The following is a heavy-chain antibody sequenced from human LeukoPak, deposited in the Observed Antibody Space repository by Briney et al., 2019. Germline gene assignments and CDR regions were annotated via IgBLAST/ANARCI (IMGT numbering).Heavy chain of an antibody. CDR3: ARETIDFWSGRRIDY. D-gene: IGHD3-3*01. CDR2: ISGSGGST. CDR1: GFTFSSYA. V-gene: IGHV3-23*01. J-gene: IGHJ4*02. Sequence: GGSLRLSCAASGFTFSSYAMSWVRQAPGKGLDWVSAISGSGGSTYYADSVKGRFTISRDNAKNSLYLQMNSLRAEDTAVYYCARETIDFWSGRRIDYWGQGTLVIVSS.